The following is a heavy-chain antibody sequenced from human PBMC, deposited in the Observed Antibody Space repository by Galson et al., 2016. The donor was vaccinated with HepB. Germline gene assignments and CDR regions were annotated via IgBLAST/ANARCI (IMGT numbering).Heavy chain of an antibody. CDR2: ISDGGDTV. Sequence: SLRLSCAASGFIFNTYTMNWVRQAPGKGLEWISYISDGGDTVHYADSVQGRFTISRDNANNSLYLQMSSLRAEDTAVYYCARGGGPTLEWVYGSWGQGTLVTVSS. CDR1: GFIFNTYT. J-gene: IGHJ5*02. CDR3: ARGGGPTLEWVYGS. D-gene: IGHD2-8*01. V-gene: IGHV3-48*01.